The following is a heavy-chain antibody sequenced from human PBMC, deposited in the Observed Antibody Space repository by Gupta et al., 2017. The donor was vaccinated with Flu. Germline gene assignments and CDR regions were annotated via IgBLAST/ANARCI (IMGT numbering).Heavy chain of an antibody. J-gene: IGHJ4*02. CDR2: ISGSGGST. D-gene: IGHD2-15*01. V-gene: IGHV3-23*01. CDR1: GFTFSSYA. CDR3: AKGPGGYCSGGSCPPFDY. Sequence: EVQLLESGGGLVQPGGSLRLSCAASGFTFSSYAMSWVRQAPGKGLEWVSAISGSGGSTYYADSVKGRFTISRDNSKNTLYLQMNSLRAEDTAVYYCAKGPGGYCSGGSCPPFDYWGQGTLVTVSS.